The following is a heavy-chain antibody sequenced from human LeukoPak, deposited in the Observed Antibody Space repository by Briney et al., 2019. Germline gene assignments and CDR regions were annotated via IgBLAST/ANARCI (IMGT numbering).Heavy chain of an antibody. D-gene: IGHD3-10*01. V-gene: IGHV3-23*01. Sequence: GGSLRLSCAASGFTFSSYAMNWVRQAPGKGLEWVSAISGSGGSTYYADSVKGRFTISRDNSKNTLYLQMNSLRAEDTALYYCAKDSSGSGFYGSGSIWAPREATFNYFDYWGQGTLVTVSS. J-gene: IGHJ4*02. CDR2: ISGSGGST. CDR3: AKDSSGSGFYGSGSIWAPREATFNYFDY. CDR1: GFTFSSYA.